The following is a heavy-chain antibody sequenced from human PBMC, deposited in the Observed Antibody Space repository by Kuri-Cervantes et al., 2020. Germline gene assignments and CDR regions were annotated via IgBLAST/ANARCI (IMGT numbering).Heavy chain of an antibody. CDR3: ARRSARGYCSGGSWYSPPRYFDY. D-gene: IGHD2-15*01. CDR1: GYSISSGYY. J-gene: IGHJ4*02. CDR2: IYHSGNT. Sequence: SETLSLTCTVSGYSISSGYYWGWIRQPPGKGLEWIGTIYHSGNTYYNPSLKSRVTISVDTSKNQFSLKLSSVTAADTAVYYCARRSARGYCSGGSWYSPPRYFDYWGQGTLVTVSS. V-gene: IGHV4-38-2*02.